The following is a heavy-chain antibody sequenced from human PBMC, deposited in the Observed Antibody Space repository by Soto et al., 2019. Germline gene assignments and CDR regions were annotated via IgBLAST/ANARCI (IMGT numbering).Heavy chain of an antibody. J-gene: IGHJ6*03. CDR1: GGSISSYY. CDR3: ARLNYCSGGSCYYYYYMDV. D-gene: IGHD2-15*01. V-gene: IGHV4-59*08. CDR2: IYYSGST. Sequence: SETLSLTWTVSGGSISSYYWSWIRQPPGKGLEWIGYIYYSGSTNYNPSLKSRVTISVDTSKNQFSLKLSSVTAADTAVYYCARLNYCSGGSCYYYYYMDVWGKGTTVTVSS.